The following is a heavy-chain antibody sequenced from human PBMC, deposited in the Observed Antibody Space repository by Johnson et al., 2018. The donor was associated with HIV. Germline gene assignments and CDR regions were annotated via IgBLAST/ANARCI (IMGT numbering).Heavy chain of an antibody. D-gene: IGHD5-18*01. CDR1: GFTFSNYG. J-gene: IGHJ3*01. Sequence: QVQLVESGGGVVQPGRSLRLSCVASGFTFSNYGMHWVRQAPGKGLEWVAFIRYDGGNKYYADSMKGRFTISRDISKKTLYLQIDSLRPEDSGVYYCAKGEAQEGWIQLQSYAFDFWGQGTTVTVSS. V-gene: IGHV3-30*02. CDR2: IRYDGGNK. CDR3: AKGEAQEGWIQLQSYAFDF.